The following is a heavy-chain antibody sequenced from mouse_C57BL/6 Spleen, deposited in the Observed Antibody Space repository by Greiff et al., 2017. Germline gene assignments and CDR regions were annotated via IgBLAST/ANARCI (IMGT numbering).Heavy chain of an antibody. CDR3: ARRDDYGFAY. V-gene: IGHV1-76*01. Sequence: LMESGAELVRPGASVKLSCKASGYTFTDYYINWVKQRPGQGLEWIARIYPGSGNTYYNEKFKGKATLTAEKSSSTAYMQLSSLTSEDAAVYFCARRDDYGFAYWGQGTLVTVSA. CDR2: IYPGSGNT. CDR1: GYTFTDYY. D-gene: IGHD2-4*01. J-gene: IGHJ3*01.